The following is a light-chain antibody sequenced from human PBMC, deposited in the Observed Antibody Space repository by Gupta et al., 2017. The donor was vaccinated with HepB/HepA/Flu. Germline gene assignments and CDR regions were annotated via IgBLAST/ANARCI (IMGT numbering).Light chain of an antibody. V-gene: IGLV10-54*04. CDR2: KNN. J-gene: IGLJ2*01. CDR3: SAWDSSLSAQV. CDR1: SNNVGNQG. Sequence: QPGLTPPPSVSMFLRQTATLTCTGNSNNVGNQGAAWLQQHQGHPPKLLSYKNNNRPSGISERFSASRSGNTASLTITGLQPEDEADYYCSAWDSSLSAQVFGGGTKLTVL.